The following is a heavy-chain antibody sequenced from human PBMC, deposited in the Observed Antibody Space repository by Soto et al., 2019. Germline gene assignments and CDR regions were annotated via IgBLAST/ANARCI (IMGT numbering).Heavy chain of an antibody. D-gene: IGHD6-6*01. CDR1: GFTFSSYA. CDR2: ISGSGGST. J-gene: IGHJ4*02. V-gene: IGHV3-23*01. Sequence: GGSLRLSCAASGFTFSSYAMSWVRQAPGKWLEWVSAISGSGGSTYYADSVKGRFTISRDNSKNTLYLQTNSLRAEDTAVYYCAKDFVAARPYYFDYWGQGTLVTVSS. CDR3: AKDFVAARPYYFDY.